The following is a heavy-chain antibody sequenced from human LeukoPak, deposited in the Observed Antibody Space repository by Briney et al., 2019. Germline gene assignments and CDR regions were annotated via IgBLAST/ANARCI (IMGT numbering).Heavy chain of an antibody. CDR1: GFTFSNYG. D-gene: IGHD3-10*02. V-gene: IGHV3-23*01. CDR3: AELGITMIGGV. CDR2: ISDRGVST. J-gene: IGHJ6*04. Sequence: GGTLRLSCAASGFTFSNYGMSWVRQAPGKGLEWVSAISDRGVSTYYADSVKGRFTISRDNAKNSLYLQMNSLRAEDTAVYYCAELGITMIGGVWGKGTTVTISS.